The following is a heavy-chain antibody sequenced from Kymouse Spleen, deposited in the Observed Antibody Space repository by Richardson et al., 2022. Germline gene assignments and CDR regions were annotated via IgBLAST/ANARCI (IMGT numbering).Heavy chain of an antibody. Sequence: QVQLQQWGAGLLKPSETLSLTCAVYGGSFSGYYWSWIRQPPGKGLEWIGEINHSGSTNYNPSLKSRVTISVDTSKNQFSLKLSSVTAADTAVYYCARWSYYGSGSYLDYWGQGTLVTVSS. CDR1: GGSFSGYY. J-gene: IGHJ4*02. V-gene: IGHV4-34*01. D-gene: IGHD3-10*01. CDR3: ARWSYYGSGSYLDY. CDR2: INHSGST.